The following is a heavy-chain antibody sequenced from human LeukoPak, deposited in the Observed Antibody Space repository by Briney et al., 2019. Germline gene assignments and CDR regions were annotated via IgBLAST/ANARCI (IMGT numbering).Heavy chain of an antibody. V-gene: IGHV1-3*01. J-gene: IGHJ4*02. Sequence: ASVKVSYKASGYIFTDYASNWVRQAPGERLEWMGWINAGNGNTKYSQKFQGRVTITRDRSASTAYMELNSLRSEDTAVYYCARGRWSTTTASYYFDSWGQGSLVTVS. CDR2: INAGNGNT. D-gene: IGHD5/OR15-5a*01. CDR1: GYIFTDYA. CDR3: ARGRWSTTTASYYFDS.